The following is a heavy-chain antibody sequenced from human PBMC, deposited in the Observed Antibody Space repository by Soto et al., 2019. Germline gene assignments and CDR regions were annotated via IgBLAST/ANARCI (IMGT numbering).Heavy chain of an antibody. V-gene: IGHV1-18*01. CDR2: ISAHTGSS. CDR3: ARAFFYQGSDSRGYSFDAFDF. Sequence: GASVKVSCKASGYTFTSSGMSWVRQAPGQGLEWMGWISAHTGSSEYAQRFQGRVTMTTGRSTSTAYMELRSLRSDDTAVYYCARAFFYQGSDSRGYSFDAFDFWGPGTLVTVSS. D-gene: IGHD3-22*01. J-gene: IGHJ3*01. CDR1: GYTFTSSG.